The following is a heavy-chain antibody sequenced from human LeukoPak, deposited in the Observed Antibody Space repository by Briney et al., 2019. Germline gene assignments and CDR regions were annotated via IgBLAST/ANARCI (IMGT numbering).Heavy chain of an antibody. CDR2: IDTKSGGT. Sequence: ASVKVSCKASGYTFTDYYMHWVRQAPGQGLEWMGWIDTKSGGTKYAQKFQGRVTITSDSSIGTAYMDLSSLISDDTAIYYCASEASCGDRRCYLQRIASWGQETLVTVSS. CDR1: GYTFTDYY. J-gene: IGHJ4*02. V-gene: IGHV1-2*02. CDR3: ASEASCGDRRCYLQRIAS. D-gene: IGHD2-21*01.